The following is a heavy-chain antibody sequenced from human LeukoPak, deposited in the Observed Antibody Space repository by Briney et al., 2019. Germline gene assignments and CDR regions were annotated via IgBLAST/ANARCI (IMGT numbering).Heavy chain of an antibody. Sequence: SETLSLTCTVSGGSISSYYWSWIRQPAGKGLEWIGRIYTSGSTNYNPSLKSRVTMSVDTSKNQFSLKLSSVTAAATAVYYCAREPGDYDFWSGYYPGTYYYYMDVWGKGTTVTVSS. CDR2: IYTSGST. V-gene: IGHV4-4*07. CDR3: AREPGDYDFWSGYYPGTYYYYMDV. D-gene: IGHD3-3*01. J-gene: IGHJ6*03. CDR1: GGSISSYY.